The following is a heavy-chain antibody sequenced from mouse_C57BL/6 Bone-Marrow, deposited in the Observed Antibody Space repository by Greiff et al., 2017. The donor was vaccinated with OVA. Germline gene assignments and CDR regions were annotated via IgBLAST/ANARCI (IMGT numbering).Heavy chain of an antibody. Sequence: EVQLQQSGPALVKPGASVTMSCKASGYTFTDYNMHWVKQSHGKSLEWIGYITPNNGGTSYNQKFKGKATLTVNKSSSTAYMELRSLKSEDSAVDYCARDYYGSSFLDYWGQGTSVTVSS. CDR2: ITPNNGGT. CDR1: GYTFTDYN. CDR3: ARDYYGSSFLDY. V-gene: IGHV1-22*01. D-gene: IGHD1-1*01. J-gene: IGHJ4*01.